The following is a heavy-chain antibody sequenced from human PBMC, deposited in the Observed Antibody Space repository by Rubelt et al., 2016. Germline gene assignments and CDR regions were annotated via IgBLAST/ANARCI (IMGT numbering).Heavy chain of an antibody. CDR2: IYHSGST. CDR3: ARLDFWSGYPFDD. J-gene: IGHJ4*02. Sequence: QVQLQESGPGLVKPSETLSLTCTVSGYSISSGYYWGWIRQPPGKGLEWIGSIYHSGSTYYNPSLKSRVTISVDTSKNQFSLKLSSVTAADTAVYYCARLDFWSGYPFDDWGQGTLVTVSS. CDR1: GYSISSGYY. V-gene: IGHV4-38-2*02. D-gene: IGHD3-3*01.